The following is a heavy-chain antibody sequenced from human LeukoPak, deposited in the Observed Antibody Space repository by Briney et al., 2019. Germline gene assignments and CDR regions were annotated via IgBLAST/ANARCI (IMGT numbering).Heavy chain of an antibody. J-gene: IGHJ5*02. Sequence: ASVKASCKASGGTFSSYAISWARQAPGQALEWMGGIIPIFGTANYAQKFQGRVTITADESTSTAYMELSSLRSEDTAVYYCASENWTDPWGQGTLVTVSS. CDR1: GGTFSSYA. V-gene: IGHV1-69*13. CDR2: IIPIFGTA. CDR3: ASENWTDP.